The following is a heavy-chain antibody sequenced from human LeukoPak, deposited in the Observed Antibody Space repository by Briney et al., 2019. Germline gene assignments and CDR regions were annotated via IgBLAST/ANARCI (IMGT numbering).Heavy chain of an antibody. CDR2: IYYSGST. CDR3: AGAPPLLYSSSSLGAFDI. V-gene: IGHV4-59*01. J-gene: IGHJ3*02. Sequence: SETLSLTCTVSGGSISSYYWSWIRHPPGKGLEWIGYIYYSGSTNYNPSLRSRVTISVDTSKNQFSLKLNSVTAADTAVYYCAGAPPLLYSSSSLGAFDIWGQGTMVTVSS. CDR1: GGSISSYY. D-gene: IGHD6-13*01.